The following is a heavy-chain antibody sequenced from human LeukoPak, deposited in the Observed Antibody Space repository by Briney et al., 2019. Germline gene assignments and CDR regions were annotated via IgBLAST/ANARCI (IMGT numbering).Heavy chain of an antibody. J-gene: IGHJ4*02. CDR3: AKDRGDGYNSLVFDY. CDR1: GLTITSNA. V-gene: IGHV3-23*01. CDR2: ISGSGGST. D-gene: IGHD5-24*01. Sequence: PGGSLRLSCAASGLTITSNAMRCGRAPREGRQWCSSTISGSGGSTYYADSVKGRFTISRDNSKNTLYLQMNSLRAEDTAVYYCAKDRGDGYNSLVFDYWGQGTLVTVSS.